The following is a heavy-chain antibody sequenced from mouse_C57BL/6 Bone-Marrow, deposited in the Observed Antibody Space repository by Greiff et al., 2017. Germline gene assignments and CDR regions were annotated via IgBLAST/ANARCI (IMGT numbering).Heavy chain of an antibody. J-gene: IGHJ2*01. Sequence: DVQLVESGGDLVKPGGSLTLSCAASGFTFSSYGMSWVRQTPDKRLEWVATISSGGSYTYYPDSVKGRFTISRDNAKNTLYLQMSSLKSEDTAMYDCARQDYWGQGTTLTVSS. CDR3: ARQDY. V-gene: IGHV5-6*01. CDR1: GFTFSSYG. CDR2: ISSGGSYT.